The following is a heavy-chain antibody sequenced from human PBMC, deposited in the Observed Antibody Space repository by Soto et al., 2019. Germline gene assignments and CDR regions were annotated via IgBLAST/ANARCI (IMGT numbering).Heavy chain of an antibody. CDR1: GGSFSGYY. CDR3: ARGPNYYDSSGSKGTSFDY. D-gene: IGHD3-22*01. CDR2: INHSGST. Sequence: SETLSLTCAVCGGSFSGYYWSWIRQPPGKGLEWIGEINHSGSTNYNPSLKSRVTISVDTSKNQFSLKLSSVTAADTAVYYCARGPNYYDSSGSKGTSFDYWGQGTLVTVSS. J-gene: IGHJ4*02. V-gene: IGHV4-34*01.